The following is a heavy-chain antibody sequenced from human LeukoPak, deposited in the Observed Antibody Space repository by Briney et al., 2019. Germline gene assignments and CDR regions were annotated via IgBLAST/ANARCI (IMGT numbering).Heavy chain of an antibody. Sequence: SETLSLTCTVSGDSLSDNYWSWIRQPAGKGLEWIGRIYTSGSINYNPSLKSRVSMSIDKSKNQLSLNLRSLTAGVTAVYYCARHVSAYNPHWYFDLWGRGTLVTVSA. V-gene: IGHV4-4*07. CDR1: GDSLSDNY. D-gene: IGHD5-24*01. J-gene: IGHJ2*01. CDR3: ARHVSAYNPHWYFDL. CDR2: IYTSGSI.